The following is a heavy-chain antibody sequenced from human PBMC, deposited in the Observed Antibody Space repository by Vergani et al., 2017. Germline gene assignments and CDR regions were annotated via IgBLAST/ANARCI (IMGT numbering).Heavy chain of an antibody. J-gene: IGHJ4*02. CDR2: ISGSGGST. V-gene: IGHV3-23*01. Sequence: EVQLLESGGGLVQPGGSLRLSCAASGFTFSSYAMSWVRQAPGKGLEWVSAISGSGGSTYYADPVKGRFTISRDNSKNTLYLQMNSLRAEDTAVYYCAKDRYRTRGASYFDYWGQGTLVTVSS. D-gene: IGHD1-1*01. CDR1: GFTFSSYA. CDR3: AKDRYRTRGASYFDY.